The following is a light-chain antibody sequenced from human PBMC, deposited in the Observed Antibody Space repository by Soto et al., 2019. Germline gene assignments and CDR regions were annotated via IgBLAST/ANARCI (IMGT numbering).Light chain of an antibody. CDR2: WAS. V-gene: IGKV4-1*01. J-gene: IGKJ1*01. CDR1: QNVLYSSNNKNY. Sequence: DIVMTQSPDSLAVSLGERATINCKSSQNVLYSSNNKNYLAWYQQKPGQPPKLLIYWASTRESGVPDRFSGSGSGTDFTLTISSLQAEDVAFYYCQQYYSTPQTFGQETKVEIK. CDR3: QQYYSTPQT.